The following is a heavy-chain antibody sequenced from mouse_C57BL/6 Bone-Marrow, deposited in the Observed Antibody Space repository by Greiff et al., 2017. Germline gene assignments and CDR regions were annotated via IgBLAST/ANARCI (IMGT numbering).Heavy chain of an antibody. CDR2: IAPSDSYT. J-gene: IGHJ1*03. CDR3: AIENYGTLSFDV. V-gene: IGHV1-69*01. D-gene: IGHD1-1*01. Sequence: MPGQGLEWIGEIAPSDSYTNYNHMFKGKSTLTVDKSSRTDYMQLSSLTSEDSAVYYCAIENYGTLSFDVWGTGTTVTVSS.